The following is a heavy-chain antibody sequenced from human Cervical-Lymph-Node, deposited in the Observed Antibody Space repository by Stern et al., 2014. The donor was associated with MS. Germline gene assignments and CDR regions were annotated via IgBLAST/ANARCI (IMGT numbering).Heavy chain of an antibody. Sequence: EVQLVESGAEVKKPGESLRISCEVSGYRFTNNWIGWVRQMPGKGLEWMGIIYPGDSETRYRPSFQGQVTILVDNSNTNAYLQWSSLKASDTAIYYCARRGNGYMGIDYWGQGTLVTVSS. CDR3: ARRGNGYMGIDY. V-gene: IGHV5-51*03. D-gene: IGHD5-24*01. CDR2: IYPGDSET. CDR1: GYRFTNNW. J-gene: IGHJ4*02.